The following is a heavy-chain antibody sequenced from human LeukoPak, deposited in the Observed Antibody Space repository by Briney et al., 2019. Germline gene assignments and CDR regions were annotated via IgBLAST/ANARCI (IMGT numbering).Heavy chain of an antibody. CDR3: ARDPAYCGGDCYWEYFDL. V-gene: IGHV4-30-4*01. CDR2: IYYSGST. D-gene: IGHD2-21*02. Sequence: PSQTLSLTCTVSGGSISSGDYYWSWIRQPPGKGLEWIGYIYYSGSTYYNPSLKSRVTISVDTSKNQFSLKLSSVTAADTAVYYCARDPAYCGGDCYWEYFDLWGRGTLVTVSS. CDR1: GGSISSGDYY. J-gene: IGHJ2*01.